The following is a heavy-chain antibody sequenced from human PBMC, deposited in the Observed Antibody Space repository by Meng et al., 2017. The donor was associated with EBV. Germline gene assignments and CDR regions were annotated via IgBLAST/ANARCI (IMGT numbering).Heavy chain of an antibody. V-gene: IGHV1-69*01. CDR2: FLPRLGAP. CDR3: ASESGRGYTPDY. J-gene: IGHJ4*02. D-gene: IGHD3-10*01. CDR1: GGPFRYYA. Sequence: QVRVVQVGGEVKKPGSSGKVSCKTSGGPFRYYAISWVRQAPGQGLEWLGGFLPRLGAPNYAQKFHGRVKITADESTSTHYMDLSSLRSEDTAIYYCASESGRGYTPDYWGQGTLVTVSS.